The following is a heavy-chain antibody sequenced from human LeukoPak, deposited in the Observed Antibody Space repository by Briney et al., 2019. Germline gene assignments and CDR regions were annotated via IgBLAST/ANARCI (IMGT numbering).Heavy chain of an antibody. CDR2: ISGSGGST. CDR1: GFTFSSYA. D-gene: IGHD3-3*01. J-gene: IGHJ5*02. CDR3: AKHPVYYDFWSGYYNNWFDH. V-gene: IGHV3-23*01. Sequence: PGGSLRLSCAASGFTFSSYAMSWVRQAPGKGLEWVSAISGSGGSTYYADSVKGRFTFSRDNSKNTLYLQMNSLRAEDTAVYYCAKHPVYYDFWSGYYNNWFDHWGQGTLVTVSS.